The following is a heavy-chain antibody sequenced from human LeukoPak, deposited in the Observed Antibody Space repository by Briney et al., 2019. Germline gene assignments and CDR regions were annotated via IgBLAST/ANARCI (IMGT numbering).Heavy chain of an antibody. CDR1: GDSITNSHW. D-gene: IGHD5-18*01. V-gene: IGHV4-4*02. CDR2: IYLSGDT. Sequence: PSETLSLTCAVSGDSITNSHWWSWVRQPPGKGLEWIGVIYLSGDTDYNPSLKRRVTISIDKSKNQFSLKLTSVTAADTAVYYCAKDPHTGIAPGYWGQGTLVTVSS. J-gene: IGHJ4*02. CDR3: AKDPHTGIAPGY.